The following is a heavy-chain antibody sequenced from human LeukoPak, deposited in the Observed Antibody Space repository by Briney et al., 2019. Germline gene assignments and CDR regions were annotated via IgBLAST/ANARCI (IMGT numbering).Heavy chain of an antibody. CDR2: ISGSGGST. Sequence: QTGGSLRLSCAASGFTFRNHWMSWVRQAPGKGLEWVSAISGSGGSTYYADSVKGRFTISRDNSKNTLYLQINSLRAEDTAVYYCAKAAGSGFIGSGSSLYWGQGTLVTVSS. V-gene: IGHV3-23*01. CDR3: AKAAGSGFIGSGSSLY. J-gene: IGHJ4*02. CDR1: GFTFRNHW. D-gene: IGHD3-10*01.